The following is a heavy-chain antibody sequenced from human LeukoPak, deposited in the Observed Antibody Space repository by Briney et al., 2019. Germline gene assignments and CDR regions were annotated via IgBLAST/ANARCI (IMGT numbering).Heavy chain of an antibody. D-gene: IGHD3-10*01. CDR2: ISGSGGST. Sequence: GGSLRLSCAASGFTFSSYAMSWVRQAPGKGLEWVSAISGSGGSTYYADSVKGRFTISRDNSKNTLYLQMNSLRAEDTAVYYCARDPSYYYGSGSYSYYYYGMDVWGQGTTVTVSS. CDR1: GFTFSSYA. CDR3: ARDPSYYYGSGSYSYYYYGMDV. J-gene: IGHJ6*02. V-gene: IGHV3-23*01.